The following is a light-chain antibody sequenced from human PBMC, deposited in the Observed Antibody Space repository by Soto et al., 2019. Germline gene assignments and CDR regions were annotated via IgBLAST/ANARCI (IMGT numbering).Light chain of an antibody. CDR3: QQYGSSPQT. J-gene: IGKJ1*01. Sequence: EGVLTQSPATLSLSPGELATLSCRASENVRTFVDWYQQKPGQAPRLLIYGASSRATGIPDRFSGSGSGTDVTLTISRLELEEFAVYYCQQYGSSPQTFGQGTKV. CDR1: ENVRTF. CDR2: GAS. V-gene: IGKV3-20*01.